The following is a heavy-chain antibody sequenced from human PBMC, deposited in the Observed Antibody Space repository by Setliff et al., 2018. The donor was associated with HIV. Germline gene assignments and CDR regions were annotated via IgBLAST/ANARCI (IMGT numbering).Heavy chain of an antibody. V-gene: IGHV3-21*01. Sequence: GGSLRLSCAASGFTFSSYSMNWVRQAPGKGLEWVSSSSSGSSYIYYAESVKGRFTISRDNAKNSLYLQMNSLRAEDTAVYYCARAGVYYDSSGYCIDYWGQGTLVTVSS. CDR3: ARAGVYYDSSGYCIDY. CDR1: GFTFSSYS. CDR2: SSSGSSYI. J-gene: IGHJ4*02. D-gene: IGHD3-22*01.